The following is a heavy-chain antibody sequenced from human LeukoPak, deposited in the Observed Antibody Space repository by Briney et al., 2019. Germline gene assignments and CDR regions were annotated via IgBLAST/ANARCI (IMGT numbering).Heavy chain of an antibody. D-gene: IGHD3-22*01. J-gene: IGHJ6*02. CDR1: GFTFSSYS. V-gene: IGHV3-21*01. CDR2: ISSSSSYI. CDR3: AKDWDSRPQDYYGMDV. Sequence: GGSLRLSCAASGFTFSSYSMNWVRQAPGKGLEWVSSISSSSSYIYYADPVKGRFTISRDNAENSLYLQMNSLRAEDTAVVYCAKDWDSRPQDYYGMDVWGQGTTVTVSS.